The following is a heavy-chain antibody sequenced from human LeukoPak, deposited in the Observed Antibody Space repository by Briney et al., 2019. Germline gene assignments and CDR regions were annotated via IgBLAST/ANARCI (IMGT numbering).Heavy chain of an antibody. Sequence: SQTLSLTCTVSGGSISSGSYYWSWIRQPAGKGLKWIGRIYTSGSTNYNPSLKSRVTISVDTSKNQFSLKLSSVTAADTAVYYCARDSDYPLSAAHYYYYYMDVWGKGTTVTVSS. J-gene: IGHJ6*03. V-gene: IGHV4-61*02. CDR2: IYTSGST. CDR1: GGSISSGSYY. CDR3: ARDSDYPLSAAHYYYYYMDV. D-gene: IGHD4-11*01.